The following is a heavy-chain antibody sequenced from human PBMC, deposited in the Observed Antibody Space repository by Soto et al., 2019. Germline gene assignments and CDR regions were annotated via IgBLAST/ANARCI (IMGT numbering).Heavy chain of an antibody. CDR1: GYTFTSYG. V-gene: IGHV1-18*01. D-gene: IGHD5-18*01. CDR2: ISAYNGST. J-gene: IGHJ3*02. CDR3: ARGARTAMVPEAFDI. Sequence: CXSVKVSCKASGYTFTSYGISWVRQAPVQGLEWMGWISAYNGSTNYAQKLQGRVTMTTDTSTSTAYMELRSLRSDDTAVYYCARGARTAMVPEAFDIWGQGTMVTVSS.